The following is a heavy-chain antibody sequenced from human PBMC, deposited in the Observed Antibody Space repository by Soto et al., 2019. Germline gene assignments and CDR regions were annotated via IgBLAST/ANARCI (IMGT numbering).Heavy chain of an antibody. D-gene: IGHD1-1*01. CDR3: ARDQLEGNWFDP. CDR1: GGSISSGCYS. Sequence: QLQLQESGSGLVRPSQTLSLTCAVSGGSISSGCYSWNWIRQPPGKGLEWIGYIYHSGSTLYTTSLKSRATISVDKSKNQFSLKLTSVTAADTAVYYCARDQLEGNWFDPWGQGTLVTVSS. CDR2: IYHSGST. J-gene: IGHJ5*02. V-gene: IGHV4-30-2*01.